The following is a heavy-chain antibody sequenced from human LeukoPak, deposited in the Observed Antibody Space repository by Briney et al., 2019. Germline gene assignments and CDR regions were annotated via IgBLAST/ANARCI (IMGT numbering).Heavy chain of an antibody. CDR2: IYHSGST. CDR3: ARETSQKGAHYMDV. D-gene: IGHD3-16*01. V-gene: IGHV4-38-2*02. Sequence: PSETLSLTCSFSGYSISSGYYWGWIRQPPGQGLEWIGNIYHSGSTYYNPSLKSRVTISVDTSKNQFSLKLSSVTAADTAVYYCARETSQKGAHYMDVWGKGTTVTISS. J-gene: IGHJ6*03. CDR1: GYSISSGYY.